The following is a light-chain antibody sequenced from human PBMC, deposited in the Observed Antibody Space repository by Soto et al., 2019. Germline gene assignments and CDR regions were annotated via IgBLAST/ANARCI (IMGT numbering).Light chain of an antibody. J-gene: IGKJ3*01. V-gene: IGKV3-11*01. Sequence: EIVLTQSTATLSLSPGERATLSCRASQSVGSYLAWYQRKPGQAPRLLIYDASNRATGIPARFSGSGSGTDFTLTINSLELEDFAVYYCQQRSSWPTFGPGTKVDIK. CDR3: QQRSSWPT. CDR1: QSVGSY. CDR2: DAS.